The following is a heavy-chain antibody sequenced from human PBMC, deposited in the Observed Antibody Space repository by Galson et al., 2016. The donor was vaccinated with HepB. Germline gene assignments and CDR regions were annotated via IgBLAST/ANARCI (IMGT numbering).Heavy chain of an antibody. CDR3: ASFRVYYYGMDV. Sequence: CAISGDSVSGNSVAWNWIRQSPSRGLEWLGRTFYRAKWDNAYAVSVKSRITTTPDTSTNQFSLQLNSVTPEDTAVYYFASFRVYYYGMDVWGPGTTVSVS. CDR2: TFYRAKWDN. CDR1: GDSVSGNSVA. V-gene: IGHV6-1*01. J-gene: IGHJ6*02.